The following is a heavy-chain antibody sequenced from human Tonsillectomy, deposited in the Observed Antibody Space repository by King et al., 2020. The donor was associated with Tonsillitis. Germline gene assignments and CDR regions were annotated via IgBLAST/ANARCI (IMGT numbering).Heavy chain of an antibody. Sequence: ELQLVQSGAEVKKPGETLKISCKGSEYSFSSYWIAWVRQMPGKGLEWMGIINPGDSDTRYSPSFQGQVTFSVDNTTSTAYLQWSSLKASDTAMYYCARQEADGYSYFDYWGQGTLVTVSS. CDR3: ARQEADGYSYFDY. V-gene: IGHV5-51*01. CDR1: EYSFSSYW. D-gene: IGHD5-24*01. CDR2: INPGDSDT. J-gene: IGHJ4*02.